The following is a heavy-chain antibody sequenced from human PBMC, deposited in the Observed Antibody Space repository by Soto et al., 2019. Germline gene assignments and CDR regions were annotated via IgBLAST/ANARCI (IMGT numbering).Heavy chain of an antibody. D-gene: IGHD2-2*01. Sequence: ASVKVSCKAPGYTFTSYGISWVRQAPGQGLEWMGIINPSGGSTSYAQEFQGRVTMTRDTSTSTVYMELSSLRSEDTAVYYCARDLVVVPAAKGTRSRRLDYWGQGTLVTVSS. CDR1: GYTFTSYG. V-gene: IGHV1-46*03. J-gene: IGHJ4*02. CDR2: INPSGGST. CDR3: ARDLVVVPAAKGTRSRRLDY.